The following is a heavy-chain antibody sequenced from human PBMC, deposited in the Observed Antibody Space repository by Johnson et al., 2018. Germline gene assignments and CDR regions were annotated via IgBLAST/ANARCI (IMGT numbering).Heavy chain of an antibody. D-gene: IGHD3-10*01. Sequence: EVQLVETGGGLVQPGGSLRLSCAASGLTFSSCWMHWVRQAPGKGLVWVSRINSVGSSPNYADSVKGRFTISRANAKNTLYLQMNRLRAQDTAVYYCSRGLLGGFDSWGQVTMVTVSS. CDR2: INSVGSSP. CDR1: GLTFSSCW. V-gene: IGHV3-74*01. J-gene: IGHJ3*02. CDR3: SRGLLGGFDS.